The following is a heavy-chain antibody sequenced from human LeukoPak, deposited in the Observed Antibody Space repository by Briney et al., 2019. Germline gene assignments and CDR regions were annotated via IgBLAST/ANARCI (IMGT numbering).Heavy chain of an antibody. D-gene: IGHD5-18*01. CDR1: GFTFSSYW. CDR2: INSDGSST. V-gene: IGHV3-74*01. J-gene: IGHJ4*02. CDR3: ARSPGGSSYGYYYFDY. Sequence: QPGGSLRLSCAASGFTFSSYWMSWVRQAPGKGLVWVSRINSDGSSTSYADSVKGRFTISRDNAKNTLYLQMHSLRAEDTAVYYCARSPGGSSYGYYYFDYWGQGTLVTVSS.